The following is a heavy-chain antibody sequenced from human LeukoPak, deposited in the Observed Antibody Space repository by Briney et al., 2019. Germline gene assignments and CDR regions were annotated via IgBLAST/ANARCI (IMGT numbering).Heavy chain of an antibody. V-gene: IGHV4-59*08. D-gene: IGHD3-22*01. CDR3: ARQYYCGGSGPFQH. CDR2: IYYSGSNY. CDR1: GGSISSYY. Sequence: SETLSLTCTVSGGSISSYYWSWIRQPPGKGLEWVGYIYYSGSNYYYNPSLKSRVTMSVDTSKNQFSLKLSAVTAADTAVYYCARQYYCGGSGPFQHWGQGTLVTVSS. J-gene: IGHJ1*01.